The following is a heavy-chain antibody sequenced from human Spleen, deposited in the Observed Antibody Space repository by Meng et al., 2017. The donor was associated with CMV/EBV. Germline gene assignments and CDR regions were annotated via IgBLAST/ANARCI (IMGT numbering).Heavy chain of an antibody. CDR1: GGTFSSYA. J-gene: IGHJ4*02. V-gene: IGHV1-69*05. D-gene: IGHD6-6*01. CDR3: ARVPDSRAPEDDY. Sequence: CTASGGTFSSYAIKWVRQAPGHGLEWIGNIIPMFRKTNYAQKFQGRVTITTGESSGTVFMELSSLTLDDTAIYFCARVPDSRAPEDDYWGQGTLVTVSS. CDR2: IIPMFRKT.